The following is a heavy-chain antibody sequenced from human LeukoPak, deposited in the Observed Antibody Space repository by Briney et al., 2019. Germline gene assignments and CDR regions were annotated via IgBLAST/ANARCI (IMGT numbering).Heavy chain of an antibody. V-gene: IGHV4-59*01. D-gene: IGHD5/OR15-5a*01. CDR1: GGSISSYY. J-gene: IGHJ6*03. CDR2: IYYSGST. Sequence: PSETLSLTCTVSGGSISSYYWSWIRQPPGKGLEWIGYIYYSGSTNYNPSLKSRVTISVDTSKNQFSLKLSSVTVADTAVYYCARVSQQTPFYVYYYYYYMDVWGKGTTVTVSS. CDR3: ARVSQQTPFYVYYYYYYMDV.